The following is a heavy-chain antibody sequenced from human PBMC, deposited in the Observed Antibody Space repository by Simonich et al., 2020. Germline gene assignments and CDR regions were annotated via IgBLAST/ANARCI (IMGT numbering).Heavy chain of an antibody. CDR2: NNPNSGGT. CDR3: ARDSYSSWYFDL. J-gene: IGHJ2*01. V-gene: IGHV1-2*02. D-gene: IGHD6-13*01. CDR1: GYTFTGYY. Sequence: QVQLVQSGAEVKKPGASVKVSCKASGYTFTGYYMHWVRKAPGQGHGWMEWNNPNSGGTNDAQKLQGRVTMTRDTSISTAYMELSRLRSDDTAVYYCARDSYSSWYFDLWGRGTLVTVSS.